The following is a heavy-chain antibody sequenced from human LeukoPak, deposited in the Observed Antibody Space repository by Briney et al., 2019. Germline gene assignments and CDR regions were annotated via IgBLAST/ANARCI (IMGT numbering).Heavy chain of an antibody. CDR1: GFTFSNYA. CDR2: FDPEDGET. Sequence: PGGSVRLSCAASGFTFSNYAMSWVRQAPGEGLEWMGGFDPEDGETIYAQKFQGRVTMTEDTSTDTAYMELNSLRAEDTAVYYCAKRSNSGSYLYFDYWGQGTLVPVSS. CDR3: AKRSNSGSYLYFDY. V-gene: IGHV1-24*01. J-gene: IGHJ4*02. D-gene: IGHD1-26*01.